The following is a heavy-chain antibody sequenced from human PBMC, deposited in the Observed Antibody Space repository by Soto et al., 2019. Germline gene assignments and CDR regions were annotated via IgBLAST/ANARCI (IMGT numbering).Heavy chain of an antibody. CDR1: GGTFSSYT. Sequence: QVQLVQSGAEVKKPGSSVKVSCKASGGTFSSYTISWVRQAPEQGLEWMGRIIPILGIANYAQKFQGRVTITADKSTSTAYMELSSLRSEDTAVYYCASREIAVAGSYHDAFDIWGQGTMVTVSS. CDR2: IIPILGIA. J-gene: IGHJ3*02. CDR3: ASREIAVAGSYHDAFDI. V-gene: IGHV1-69*02. D-gene: IGHD6-13*01.